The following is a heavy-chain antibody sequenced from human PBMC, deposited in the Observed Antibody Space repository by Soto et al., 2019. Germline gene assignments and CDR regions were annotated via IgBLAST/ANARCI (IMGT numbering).Heavy chain of an antibody. V-gene: IGHV3-11*06. CDR1: GFTFSDYY. D-gene: IGHD1-7*01. J-gene: IGHJ3*02. CDR2: ISSSSSYT. CDR3: ARDSRNWNYSFDAFDI. Sequence: GCLLLACSASGFTFSDYYMSWIRQAAGKGLEWVSYISSSSSYTNYADSVKVRFTISRDNAKNSLYLQMNSLRAEDTAVYYCARDSRNWNYSFDAFDIWGQGTMVTVSS.